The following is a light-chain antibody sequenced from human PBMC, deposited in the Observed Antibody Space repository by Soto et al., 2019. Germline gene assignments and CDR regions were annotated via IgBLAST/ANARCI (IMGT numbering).Light chain of an antibody. CDR1: SSNIGTGYD. CDR3: QSFDSSRFYV. Sequence: QSVLTQPPSVSGAPGQRVTISCTWSSSNIGTGYDVHWYQQLPGTAPKLPIYGNSNRPSGVPDRFSGSKSGTSASLAITGLQAEDEADYYCQSFDSSRFYVFGTGTKVTVL. J-gene: IGLJ1*01. CDR2: GNS. V-gene: IGLV1-40*01.